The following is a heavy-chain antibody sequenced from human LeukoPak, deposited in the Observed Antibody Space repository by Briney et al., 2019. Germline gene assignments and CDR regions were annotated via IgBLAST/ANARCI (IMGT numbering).Heavy chain of an antibody. J-gene: IGHJ4*02. D-gene: IGHD5-18*01. CDR1: GYTFDIHW. CDR2: IYPRDADT. Sequence: GESLKVSCKGSGYTFDIHWIGWVRQLPGKDLEWMGIIYPRDADTRYSPSFQGQVTISADKSISTAYLQWNSLKASDTAMYYCARHIQGYSVDYWGQGTLVTVSS. V-gene: IGHV5-51*01. CDR3: ARHIQGYSVDY.